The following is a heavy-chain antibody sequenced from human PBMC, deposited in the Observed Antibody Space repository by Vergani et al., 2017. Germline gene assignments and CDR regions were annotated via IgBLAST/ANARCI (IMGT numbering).Heavy chain of an antibody. V-gene: IGHV4-59*01. J-gene: IGHJ5*02. CDR1: GGSISSYY. Sequence: QVQLQESGPGLVKPSETLSLTCTVSGGSISSYYWSWIRQPPGKGLEWIGYIYYSGSTNYNPSLKSRVTISVDTSKNQFSLKLSSVTAADTAVYYCAREGASGGWANWFDPWGQGTLVTVSS. CDR2: IYYSGST. D-gene: IGHD6-19*01. CDR3: AREGASGGWANWFDP.